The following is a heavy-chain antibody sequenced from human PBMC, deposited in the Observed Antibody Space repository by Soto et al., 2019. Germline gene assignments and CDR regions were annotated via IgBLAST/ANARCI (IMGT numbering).Heavy chain of an antibody. CDR3: AGQRGAARYYGMDV. CDR2: IDPSDSYT. V-gene: IGHV5-10-1*01. J-gene: IGHJ6*02. Sequence: PGESLKISCKGSGYSFTSYWTSWVRQMPGKGLEWMGRIDPSDSYTNYSPSFQGHVTISADKSISTAYLQWSSLKASDTAMYYCAGQRGAARYYGMDVWGQGTKVTVSS. CDR1: GYSFTSYW. D-gene: IGHD6-6*01.